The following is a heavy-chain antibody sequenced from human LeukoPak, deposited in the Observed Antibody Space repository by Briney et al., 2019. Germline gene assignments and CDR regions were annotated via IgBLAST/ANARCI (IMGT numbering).Heavy chain of an antibody. CDR1: QYSLSSGYY. V-gene: IGHV4-38-2*02. CDR2: IFHRGTT. Sequence: SETLSLTCAVSQYSLSSGYYWGWIRQPPGKGLEWIGSIFHRGTTNYNPSLKSRVTISVDMSKNQFSLKLRYVTAADTAVYYCVRDRLPFPGAYGDYVFDYWGQGALVTVSS. CDR3: VRDRLPFPGAYGDYVFDY. D-gene: IGHD4-17*01. J-gene: IGHJ4*02.